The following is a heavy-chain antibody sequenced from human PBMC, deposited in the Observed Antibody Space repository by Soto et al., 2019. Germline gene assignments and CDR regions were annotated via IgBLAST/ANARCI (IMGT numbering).Heavy chain of an antibody. CDR1: GGSISGSY. Sequence: SETLSLTCSVSGGSISGSYWSWIRQSPGKGLEWLGYVYYTGSTNYSPSLRSRDSISVDTSKNEFSLRLSSVTAADTAVYFCARSVAVPGAHIDYWGQGTQVTVSS. D-gene: IGHD6-19*01. CDR3: ARSVAVPGAHIDY. V-gene: IGHV4-59*01. CDR2: VYYTGST. J-gene: IGHJ4*02.